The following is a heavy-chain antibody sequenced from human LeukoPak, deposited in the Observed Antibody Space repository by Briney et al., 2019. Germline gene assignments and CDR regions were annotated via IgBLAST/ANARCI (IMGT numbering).Heavy chain of an antibody. CDR3: ARGEITMVRGVPSLGY. CDR2: IYDSGST. CDR1: GGSISSYY. V-gene: IGHV4-59*01. J-gene: IGHJ4*02. Sequence: SETLSLTCTVSGGSISSYYWSWIRQPPGKGLEWIGYIYDSGSTNYNPSLKSRVTISVDTSKNQFPLKLRSVTAADTAVYYCARGEITMVRGVPSLGYWGQGTLVTVSS. D-gene: IGHD3-10*01.